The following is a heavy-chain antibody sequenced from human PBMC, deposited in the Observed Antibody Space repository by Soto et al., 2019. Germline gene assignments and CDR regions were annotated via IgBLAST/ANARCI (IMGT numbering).Heavy chain of an antibody. CDR2: SSNSGTFA. J-gene: IGHJ4*02. D-gene: IGHD1-1*01. Sequence: GGSLRLSCAASGFTFSDYYMSWVRQAPGRGLEWISYSSNSGTFARYATSVKGRFSISRDNANNSLYLEMDSLRVEDTAVYYCARSGDNFNVLDYWGQGTPVTVSS. V-gene: IGHV3-11*06. CDR1: GFTFSDYY. CDR3: ARSGDNFNVLDY.